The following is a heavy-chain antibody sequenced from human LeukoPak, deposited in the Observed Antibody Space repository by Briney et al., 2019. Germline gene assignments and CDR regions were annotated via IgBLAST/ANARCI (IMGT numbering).Heavy chain of an antibody. CDR3: ARDPIVGAVGFDY. CDR1: GFIVSSNY. Sequence: GGSLRLSCAASGFIVSSNYMSWVRQAPGKGLDWVSLIYSGGNIYYADSVKGRFTISRDNSKNTLYLQLNSLRAEDTAVYYCARDPIVGAVGFDYWGQGTLVTVSS. D-gene: IGHD1-26*01. V-gene: IGHV3-66*01. J-gene: IGHJ4*02. CDR2: IYSGGNI.